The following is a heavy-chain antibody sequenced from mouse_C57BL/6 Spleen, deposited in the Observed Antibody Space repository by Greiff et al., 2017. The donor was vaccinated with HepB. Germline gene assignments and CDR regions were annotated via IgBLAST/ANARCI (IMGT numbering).Heavy chain of an antibody. J-gene: IGHJ2*01. D-gene: IGHD1-1*01. CDR1: GYAFSSSW. CDR2: IYPGDGDT. Sequence: VQLQQSGPELVKPGASVKISCKASGYAFSSSWMNWVKQRPGKGLEWIGRIYPGDGDTNYNGKFKGKATLTADKSSSTAYMQLSSLTSEDSAVYFCARWNYYGSSYGYFDYWGQGTTLTVSS. CDR3: ARWNYYGSSYGYFDY. V-gene: IGHV1-82*01.